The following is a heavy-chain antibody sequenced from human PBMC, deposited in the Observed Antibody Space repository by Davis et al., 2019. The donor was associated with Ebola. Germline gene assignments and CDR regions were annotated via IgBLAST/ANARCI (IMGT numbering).Heavy chain of an antibody. CDR2: ISSSSSTI. J-gene: IGHJ6*04. V-gene: IGHV3-48*02. CDR1: GFTFSSYS. Sequence: AGSLTLSCAVSGFTFSSYSMNWVRQVPRKGLEWVSYISSSSSTIYYADSVKGRFTISRDNAKNSLYLQMNSLRDEDTAVYYCARLGSGSSYYYYGMDVWGKGTTVTVSS. D-gene: IGHD3-10*01. CDR3: ARLGSGSSYYYYGMDV.